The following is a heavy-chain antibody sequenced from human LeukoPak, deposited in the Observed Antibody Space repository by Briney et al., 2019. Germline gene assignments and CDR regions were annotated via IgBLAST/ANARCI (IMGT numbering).Heavy chain of an antibody. D-gene: IGHD6-19*01. Sequence: ASVKVSCKASGYTFSSYGISWVRQAPGQGLEWMGWINPNSGGTNYAQKFQGRVTMTRDTSISTAYMELSRLRSDDTAVYYCARGSSSGWPHFDYWGQGTLVTVSS. CDR1: GYTFSSYG. J-gene: IGHJ4*02. CDR2: INPNSGGT. V-gene: IGHV1-2*02. CDR3: ARGSSSGWPHFDY.